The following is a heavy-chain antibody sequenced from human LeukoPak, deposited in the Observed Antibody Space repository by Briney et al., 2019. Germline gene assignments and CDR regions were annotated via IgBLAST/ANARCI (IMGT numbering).Heavy chain of an antibody. CDR2: IYYSGTT. CDR1: GGSISSGSFY. Sequence: SETLSLTCSVSGGSISSGSFYWAWIRQPPGKGLEWIGSIYYSGTTFYKPSLKSRVTISLDPSKNQFSLKLSSVTAADTAVYYCAPSSSSFGEDCFDPWGQGTLVTVSS. D-gene: IGHD6-6*01. J-gene: IGHJ5*02. CDR3: APSSSSFGEDCFDP. V-gene: IGHV4-39*01.